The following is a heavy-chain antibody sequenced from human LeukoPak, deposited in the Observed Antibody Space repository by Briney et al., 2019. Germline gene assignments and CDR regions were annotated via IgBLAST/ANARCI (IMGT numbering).Heavy chain of an antibody. CDR1: GFTFSNAW. CDR3: TQGWFDP. Sequence: PGGSLRLSCAASGFTFSNAWMSWVRQAPGKGLEWVGRIKSKTDGGTTDYAAPVKGRFTISRDDSTVYLQMNSLKGEDTAVYYCTQGWFDPWGQGTLVTVSS. V-gene: IGHV3-15*01. J-gene: IGHJ5*02. CDR2: IKSKTDGGTT.